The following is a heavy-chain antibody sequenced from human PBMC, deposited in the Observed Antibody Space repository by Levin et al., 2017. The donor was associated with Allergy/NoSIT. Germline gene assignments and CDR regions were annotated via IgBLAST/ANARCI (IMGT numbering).Heavy chain of an antibody. Sequence: GGSLRLSCAASGFTFSSYGMHWVRQAPGKGLEWVAVIWYDGSNKYYADSVKGRFTISRDNSKNTLYLQMNSLRAEDTAVYYCARGVGYYDTPDYWGQGTLVTVSS. CDR2: IWYDGSNK. V-gene: IGHV3-33*01. CDR1: GFTFSSYG. CDR3: ARGVGYYDTPDY. J-gene: IGHJ4*02. D-gene: IGHD3-22*01.